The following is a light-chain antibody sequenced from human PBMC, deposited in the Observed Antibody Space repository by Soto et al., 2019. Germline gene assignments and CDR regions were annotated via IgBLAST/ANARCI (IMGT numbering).Light chain of an antibody. V-gene: IGKV3-20*01. J-gene: IGKJ5*01. Sequence: VLTQSPGTLSLSPGESATLSCRANQNLGDGRLAWYQQKPGQPPTLLIYDASTRATGIPDRFSGSGSGTDFTLTISRLEPEDSAVYYGQEHASIFGQGTRLEMK. CDR3: QEHASI. CDR1: QNLGDGR. CDR2: DAS.